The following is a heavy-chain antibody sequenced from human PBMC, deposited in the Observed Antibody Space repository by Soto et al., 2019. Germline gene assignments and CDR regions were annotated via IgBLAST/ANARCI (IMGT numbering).Heavy chain of an antibody. D-gene: IGHD4-4*01. J-gene: IGHJ6*02. CDR3: ARVRLVAASKLYGMDV. CDR1: GFAFSGFS. Sequence: HPGGSLRLSCAASGFAFSGFSMNWVRQAPGKGLEWVSYITSSSSTIYYADSVKGRFTISRDNGENSLHLQMNSLRDEHNAVYYCARVRLVAASKLYGMDVWGQGTTVTVSS. V-gene: IGHV3-48*02. CDR2: ITSSSSTI.